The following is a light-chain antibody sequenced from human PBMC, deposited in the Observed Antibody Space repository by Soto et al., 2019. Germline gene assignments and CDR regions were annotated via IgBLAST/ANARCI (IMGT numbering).Light chain of an antibody. J-gene: IGKJ2*01. CDR2: KAS. CDR3: QQYNSYSPYT. Sequence: DIQMTQSPSTLSASVGDRVTITCRASQSISSWLAWYQQKPGKAPKLLIYKASSLESGVPSRFSGSGSGTEFTLTISSLQPDYFATYYCQQYNSYSPYTFGQGTKLDIK. V-gene: IGKV1-5*03. CDR1: QSISSW.